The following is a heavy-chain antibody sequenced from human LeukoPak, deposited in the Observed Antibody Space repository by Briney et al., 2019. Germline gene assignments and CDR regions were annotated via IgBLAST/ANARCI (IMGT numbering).Heavy chain of an antibody. CDR1: GYTFTSYY. J-gene: IGHJ3*02. Sequence: ASVKVSCKASGYTFTSYYMHWVRQAPGQGLEWMGIINPSGGSTSYAQKFQGRVTMTRDTSTSTVYMELSSLRSEDTAVYYCAKEGYCSSTSCYGGAFDIWGRGTMVTVSS. V-gene: IGHV1-46*01. CDR3: AKEGYCSSTSCYGGAFDI. CDR2: INPSGGST. D-gene: IGHD2-2*01.